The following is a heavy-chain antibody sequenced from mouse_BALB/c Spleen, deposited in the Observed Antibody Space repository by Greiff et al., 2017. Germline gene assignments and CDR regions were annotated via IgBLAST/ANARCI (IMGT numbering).Heavy chain of an antibody. CDR3: ARSGIYYDYPAWFAY. V-gene: IGHV1S56*01. Sequence: QVQLQQSGAELMKPGASVKISCKATGYTFSSYWIEWVKQRPGHGLEWIGWIYPGNVNTKYNEKFKGKATLTADKSSSTAYMQLSSLTSEDSAVYFCARSGIYYDYPAWFAYWGQGTLVTVSA. CDR2: IYPGNVNT. D-gene: IGHD2-4*01. CDR1: GYTFSSYW. J-gene: IGHJ3*01.